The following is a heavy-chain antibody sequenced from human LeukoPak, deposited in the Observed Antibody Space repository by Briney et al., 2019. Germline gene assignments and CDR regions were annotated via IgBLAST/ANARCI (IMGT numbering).Heavy chain of an antibody. J-gene: IGHJ6*03. CDR2: IHYSGST. CDR3: ARLRGVIPYYYYYYMDV. Sequence: PSETLSLTCTVSGGSISSSIYFWGWIRQPPGKGLEWIGSIHYSGSTYHDPSLKSRVTISVDTSKNQFSLKLSSVTAADTAVYYCARLRGVIPYYYYYYMDVWGKGTTVTISS. V-gene: IGHV4-39*07. CDR1: GGSISSSIYF. D-gene: IGHD3-10*01.